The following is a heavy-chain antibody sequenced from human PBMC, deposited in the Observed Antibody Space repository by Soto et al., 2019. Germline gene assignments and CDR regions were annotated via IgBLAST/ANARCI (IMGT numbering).Heavy chain of an antibody. D-gene: IGHD3-9*01. Sequence: EVQLVESGGGLVKPGGSLRLSCAASGFTFSNAWMSWVRQAPGKGLEWVGRIKSKTDGGTTDYAAPVKGRFTISRDDSKNTLYLQMNSLKTEDTAVYYCTTSLFDWPPYFDYWGQGTLVTVSS. V-gene: IGHV3-15*01. J-gene: IGHJ4*02. CDR2: IKSKTDGGTT. CDR1: GFTFSNAW. CDR3: TTSLFDWPPYFDY.